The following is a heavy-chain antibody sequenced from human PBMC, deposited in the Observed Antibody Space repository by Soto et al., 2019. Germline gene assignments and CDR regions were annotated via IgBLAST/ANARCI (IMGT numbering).Heavy chain of an antibody. J-gene: IGHJ5*02. V-gene: IGHV4-39*02. CDR3: SRRAPEGFDP. CDR1: GDSISSSGYY. CDR2: IDYRGST. Sequence: QLQLQESGPGLVKPSETLSLTCTVSGDSISSSGYYWGWIRQPPGKGLEWIGSIDYRGSTFYNPSLKSRVTVFVDTSKNHFSLKLGSVTAADTALYYCSRRAPEGFDPWGQGTLVTVSS.